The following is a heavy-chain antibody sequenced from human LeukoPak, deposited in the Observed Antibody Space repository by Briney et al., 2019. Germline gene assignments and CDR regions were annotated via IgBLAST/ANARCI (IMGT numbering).Heavy chain of an antibody. CDR1: GFTFSSYE. Sequence: PGGSLRLSCAASGFTFSSYEMNWVRQAPGKGLEWVSYISSSGSTIYYADSVKGRFTISRDNAKNSLYLQMNSLRAEDTAVYYCARDPGWIAAAGDDYWGQGTLVTVSS. J-gene: IGHJ4*02. CDR2: ISSSGSTI. CDR3: ARDPGWIAAAGDDY. D-gene: IGHD6-13*01. V-gene: IGHV3-48*03.